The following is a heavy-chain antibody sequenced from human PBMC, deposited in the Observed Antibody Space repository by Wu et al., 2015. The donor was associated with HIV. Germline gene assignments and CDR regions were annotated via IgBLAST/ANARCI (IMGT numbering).Heavy chain of an antibody. D-gene: IGHD5-24*01. V-gene: IGHV1-46*01. J-gene: IGHJ4*02. CDR3: AKQRMATIEPIDY. CDR2: INPSGGST. CDR1: GYTFTGYY. Sequence: QVQLVQSGAEVKKPGASVKVSCKASGYTFTGYYMHWVRQAPGQGLEWMGWINPSGGSTSYAQKFQGRVTMTRDTSTSTVYMELSSLRSEDTAVYYCAKQRMATIEPIDYWGQGTLVTVSS.